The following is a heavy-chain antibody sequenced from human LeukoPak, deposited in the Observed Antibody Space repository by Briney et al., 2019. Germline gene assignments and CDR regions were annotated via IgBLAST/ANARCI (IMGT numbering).Heavy chain of an antibody. J-gene: IGHJ5*02. Sequence: ATVKISCXVSGYTFTDYYMHWVQQAPGKGLEWMGLVDPEDGETIYAEKFQGRVTITADTSTDTAYMELSSLRSEDTAVYYCATGRWLQPFDPWGQGTLVTVSS. D-gene: IGHD5-24*01. CDR2: VDPEDGET. CDR3: ATGRWLQPFDP. V-gene: IGHV1-69-2*01. CDR1: GYTFTDYY.